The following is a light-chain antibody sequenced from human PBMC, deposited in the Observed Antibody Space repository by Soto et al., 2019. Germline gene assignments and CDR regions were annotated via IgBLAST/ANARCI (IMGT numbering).Light chain of an antibody. CDR2: AAS. V-gene: IGKV1-33*01. J-gene: IGKJ2*01. CDR3: QQFDDLPRYT. CDR1: QDIGDF. Sequence: DLQMTQSPSSLSASVGDRVTLTCQASQDIGDFLNWYQQKPGKAPKLLIYAASKLQTGVTSRFRGSGSGTDFTFTISGLQPEDIGTYYCQQFDDLPRYTFGQGTKLEIK.